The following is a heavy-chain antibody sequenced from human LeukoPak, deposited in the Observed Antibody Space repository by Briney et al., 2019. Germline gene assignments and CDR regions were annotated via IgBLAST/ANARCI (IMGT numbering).Heavy chain of an antibody. Sequence: ASVKVSCKASGYTFTSYDINWVRQATGQGLEWMGWMNPNSGNTGYAQKFQGRVTMTRNTSISTAYMELSSLRSEDTAVYYCARVVVVPAAKARLSNWFDLWGQGTLVTVSS. CDR2: MNPNSGNT. CDR1: GYTFTSYD. D-gene: IGHD2-2*01. V-gene: IGHV1-8*01. CDR3: ARVVVVPAAKARLSNWFDL. J-gene: IGHJ5*02.